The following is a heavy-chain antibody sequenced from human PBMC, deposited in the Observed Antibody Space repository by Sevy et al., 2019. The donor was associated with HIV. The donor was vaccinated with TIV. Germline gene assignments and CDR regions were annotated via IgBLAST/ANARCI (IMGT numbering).Heavy chain of an antibody. D-gene: IGHD2-21*01. J-gene: IGHJ5*02. V-gene: IGHV4-34*01. Sequence: SETLSLTCAVYGGSFSGYYWSWIRQSPGKGLEWIGEINHSGSTNYNPSLKNRVTISVDTSKNQFSLKMNSLTAADTAVYYCSRDSPSGFNWFDPWGQGTLVTVSS. CDR3: SRDSPSGFNWFDP. CDR2: INHSGST. CDR1: GGSFSGYY.